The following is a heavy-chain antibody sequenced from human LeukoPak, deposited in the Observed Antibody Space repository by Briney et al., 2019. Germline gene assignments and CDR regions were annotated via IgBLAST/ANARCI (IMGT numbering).Heavy chain of an antibody. CDR3: ARIIAVAGTDWFDP. CDR2: ISSTSPRAI. CDR1: GFTFSDYY. Sequence: GGSLRLSCAASGFTFSDYYMSWIRQAPGKGLEWVSLISSTSPRAISYGDSVKGRFTTSRDNARNSLFLQMNSLRAEDTAVYYCARIIAVAGTDWFDPWGQGTLVTVSS. V-gene: IGHV3-11*01. D-gene: IGHD6-13*01. J-gene: IGHJ5*02.